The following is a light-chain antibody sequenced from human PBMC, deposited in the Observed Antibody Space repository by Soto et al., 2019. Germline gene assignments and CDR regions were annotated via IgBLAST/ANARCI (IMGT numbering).Light chain of an antibody. CDR2: DAS. CDR3: PQRINWPPWP. CDR1: QSVSSY. J-gene: IGKJ1*01. Sequence: EIVLTQSPATLSLSPGERATLSCRASQSVSSYLAWYQQKPGQAPRLLIYDASNRATGIPARFSCSGSGTDFTLTISSLEPEDFAVYYCPQRINWPPWPFGQGTKVEIK. V-gene: IGKV3-11*01.